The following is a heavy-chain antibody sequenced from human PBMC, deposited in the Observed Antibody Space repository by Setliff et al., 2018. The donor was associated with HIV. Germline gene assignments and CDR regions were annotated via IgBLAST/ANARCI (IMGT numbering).Heavy chain of an antibody. CDR2: ISPYNGDA. V-gene: IGHV1-18*01. J-gene: IGHJ4*02. D-gene: IGHD3-3*01. CDR3: ARMQAYYNFWRSTYYFDY. Sequence: GASVKVSCKASGYPFTSYGICWVRQAPGHGLEWMGYISPYNGDAYYAEKFQGGVTMTTDTSTTAVSMELTNLRSDDTAVYFCARMQAYYNFWRSTYYFDYWGQGTPVTVSS. CDR1: GYPFTSYG.